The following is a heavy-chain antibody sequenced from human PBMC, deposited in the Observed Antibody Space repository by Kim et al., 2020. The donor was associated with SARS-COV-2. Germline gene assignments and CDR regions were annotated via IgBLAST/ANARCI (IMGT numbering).Heavy chain of an antibody. Sequence: GGSLRLSCAASGFTFDDYAMHWVRQAPGKGLEWVSGISWNRGSIGYADSVKGRFTISRDNAKNSLYLQMNSLRAEDTALYYCAKDRSYDNSGYLGYYYYGMDVWGQGTTVTVSS. J-gene: IGHJ6*02. D-gene: IGHD3-22*01. CDR1: GFTFDDYA. V-gene: IGHV3-9*01. CDR2: ISWNRGSI. CDR3: AKDRSYDNSGYLGYYYYGMDV.